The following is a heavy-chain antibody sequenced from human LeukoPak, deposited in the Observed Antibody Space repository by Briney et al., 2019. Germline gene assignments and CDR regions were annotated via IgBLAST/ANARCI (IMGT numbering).Heavy chain of an antibody. CDR1: GFTFSSYW. V-gene: IGHV3-7*02. CDR2: IKQDGSGK. D-gene: IGHD2-2*02. J-gene: IGHJ4*02. Sequence: GGSLRLSCAASGFTFSSYWMSWVRQAPGKGLEWVANIKQDGSGKYYVDSVRGRFTISRDNAKNSLYLQMNSLRVDDTAVYYCASGGAIRYDYWGQGTLVTVSP. CDR3: ASGGAIRYDY.